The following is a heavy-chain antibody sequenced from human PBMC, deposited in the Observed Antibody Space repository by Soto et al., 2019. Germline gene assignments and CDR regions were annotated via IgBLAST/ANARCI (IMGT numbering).Heavy chain of an antibody. CDR2: ISTDGSFT. CDR1: GFTFSSHW. J-gene: IGHJ3*02. D-gene: IGHD6-6*01. V-gene: IGHV3-74*03. Sequence: EVQLVESGGGLAQPGGSLRLSCAASGFTFSSHWMHWVRQAPVQGLEGVSRISTDGSFTTYSDSVERRFTIARDNATNMVYLQMNSLRAEDTALYSCARPRSKSSSGFDIWGQGTMVTVSS. CDR3: ARPRSKSSSGFDI.